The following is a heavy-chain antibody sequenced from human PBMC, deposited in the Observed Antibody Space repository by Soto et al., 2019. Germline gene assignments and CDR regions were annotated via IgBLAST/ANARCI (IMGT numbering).Heavy chain of an antibody. CDR1: GFTFSSYA. J-gene: IGHJ4*02. CDR2: ISYNESKK. D-gene: IGHD6-13*01. Sequence: GGSLRLSCAASGFTFSSYAMHWVRQAPGKGLEWVAVISYNESKKYYADSVKGRFTISRDNSKNTLYLQLNSLRAEDTAVYYCAKHYGYSSSWYNYWGQGTLVTVSS. V-gene: IGHV3-30*04. CDR3: AKHYGYSSSWYNY.